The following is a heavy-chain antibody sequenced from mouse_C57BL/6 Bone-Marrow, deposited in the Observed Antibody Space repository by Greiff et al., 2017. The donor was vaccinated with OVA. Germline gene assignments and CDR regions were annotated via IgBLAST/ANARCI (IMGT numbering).Heavy chain of an antibody. CDR2: INPDSSTI. V-gene: IGHV4-1*01. Sequence: EVQLQQSGGGLVQPGGSLKLSCAASGIDFSRYWMSWVRRAPGKGLEWIGEINPDSSTINYAPSLKDKFIISRDNAKNTLYLQMSKVRSEDTALYYCARRGHGSSRYWYFDVWGTGTTVTVSS. J-gene: IGHJ1*03. CDR3: ARRGHGSSRYWYFDV. D-gene: IGHD1-1*01. CDR1: GIDFSRYW.